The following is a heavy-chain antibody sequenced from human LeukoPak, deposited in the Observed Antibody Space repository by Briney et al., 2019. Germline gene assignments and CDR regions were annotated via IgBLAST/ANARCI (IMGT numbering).Heavy chain of an antibody. D-gene: IGHD5-18*01. Sequence: GASVKVSCKASGGTFSSYAISWVRQAPGQGLEWMGGIIPIFGTANYAQKFQGRVTITADKSTSTAYMELSSLRSEDTAVYYCASGPGGDTAMVKDYYYMDVWGKGTTVTVSS. CDR1: GGTFSSYA. J-gene: IGHJ6*03. V-gene: IGHV1-69*06. CDR2: IIPIFGTA. CDR3: ASGPGGDTAMVKDYYYMDV.